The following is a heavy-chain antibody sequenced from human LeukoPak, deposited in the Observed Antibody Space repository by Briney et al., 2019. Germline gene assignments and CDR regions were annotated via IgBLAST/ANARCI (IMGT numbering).Heavy chain of an antibody. V-gene: IGHV4-30-2*06. J-gene: IGHJ5*02. CDR1: GGSISSDDFS. CDR2: IYHSGST. CDR3: ARDVKTYEGDWFDP. Sequence: SETLSLTCAVSGGSISSDDFSWSWIRQSPGKGLEWIGYIYHSGSTYYNPSLRSRVTISVDRSKNQFSLKLNSVTAADTAVYYCARDVKTYEGDWFDPWGQGTLVTVSS. D-gene: IGHD5-12*01.